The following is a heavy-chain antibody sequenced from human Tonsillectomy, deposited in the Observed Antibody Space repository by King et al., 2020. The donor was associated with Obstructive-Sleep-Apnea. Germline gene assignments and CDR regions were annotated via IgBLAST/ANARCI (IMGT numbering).Heavy chain of an antibody. Sequence: VQLVESGGGLVQPGRSLRLSCAASGFTIDDYAMHWVRQAPGKGLEWVSGISWNSGSIGYADSVKGRFTISRDNAKNSLYLQMNSLRAEDTALYYCAKSVLEDYGDQGGYFDYWGQGTLVTVSS. CDR2: ISWNSGSI. CDR3: AKSVLEDYGDQGGYFDY. J-gene: IGHJ4*02. V-gene: IGHV3-9*01. CDR1: GFTIDDYA. D-gene: IGHD4-17*01.